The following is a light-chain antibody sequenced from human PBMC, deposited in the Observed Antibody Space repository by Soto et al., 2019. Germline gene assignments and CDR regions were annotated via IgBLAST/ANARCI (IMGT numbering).Light chain of an antibody. Sequence: QSVLTQPPSVSGAPGQRVTISCTGSSSNIGAGYDVHWYQQLPGTAPKVLIYGNSNRPSGVPDRFSGSKSGTSASLAITGLQAEDEADYYCQSYDSSLSGYVFGTGTRSP. CDR1: SSNIGAGYD. J-gene: IGLJ1*01. V-gene: IGLV1-40*01. CDR3: QSYDSSLSGYV. CDR2: GNS.